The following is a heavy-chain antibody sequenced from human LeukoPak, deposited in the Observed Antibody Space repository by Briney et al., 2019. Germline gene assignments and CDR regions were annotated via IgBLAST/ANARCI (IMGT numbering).Heavy chain of an antibody. J-gene: IGHJ4*02. CDR1: GYSISSGYY. V-gene: IGHV4-34*01. CDR2: INHSGST. D-gene: IGHD3-22*01. CDR3: ASNYYYDSSGYSAY. Sequence: PSETLSLTCAVSGYSISSGYYWSWIRQPPGKGLEWIGEINHSGSTNYNPSLKSRVTISVDTSKNQFSLKLSSVTAADTAVYYCASNYYYDSSGYSAYWGQGTLVTVSS.